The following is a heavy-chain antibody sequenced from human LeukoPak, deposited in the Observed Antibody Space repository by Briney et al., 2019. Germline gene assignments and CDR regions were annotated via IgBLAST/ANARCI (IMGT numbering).Heavy chain of an antibody. J-gene: IGHJ4*02. Sequence: GGSLRLSCAASGFAFSDHYMSWIRQAPGKGLEWVSYISDSADTIYYADSVKGRFTISRDNAKRSVFLHMSSLRAEDTAVYYCASGYTYGYVQSFDYWGQGTLVTVSS. CDR1: GFAFSDHY. D-gene: IGHD5-18*01. CDR3: ASGYTYGYVQSFDY. CDR2: ISDSADTI. V-gene: IGHV3-11*01.